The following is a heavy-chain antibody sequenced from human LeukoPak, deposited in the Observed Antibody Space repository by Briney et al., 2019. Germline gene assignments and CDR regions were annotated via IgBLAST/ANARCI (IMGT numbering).Heavy chain of an antibody. D-gene: IGHD3-10*01. V-gene: IGHV1-69*13. CDR1: GGTFSSYA. Sequence: ASVKVSCKASGGTFSSYAISWVRQAPGQGLEWMGGSIPIFGTANYAQKFQGRVTITADESTSTAYMELSSLRSEDTAVYYCARVEPYYYGSGSYSNTNWFDPWGQGTLVTVSS. J-gene: IGHJ5*02. CDR2: SIPIFGTA. CDR3: ARVEPYYYGSGSYSNTNWFDP.